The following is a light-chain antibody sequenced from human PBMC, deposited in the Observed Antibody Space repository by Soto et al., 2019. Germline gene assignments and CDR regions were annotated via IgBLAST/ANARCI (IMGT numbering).Light chain of an antibody. J-gene: IGKJ4*01. Sequence: DIVMTQSPDSLAVSLGERATINCKSSQSVLYSSNNKNYLAWYQQKPGQPPKLLIYWASTRESGVPDRFSGSGSGTDFTLTISSLQAEDVAVYYCQHYVTWPLAFGGGTRVENK. CDR1: QSVLYSSNNKNY. CDR3: QHYVTWPLA. V-gene: IGKV4-1*01. CDR2: WAS.